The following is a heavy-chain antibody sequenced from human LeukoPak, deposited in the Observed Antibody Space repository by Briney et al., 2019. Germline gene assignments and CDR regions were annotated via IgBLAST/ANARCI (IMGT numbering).Heavy chain of an antibody. V-gene: IGHV4-34*01. D-gene: IGHD1-26*01. CDR1: GRSFSSYY. Sequence: SETLSLTFALNGRSFSSYYWSWIRHPPGKGLEWIGEINHSGSTNYYPSFKSRVTISVDTSKHQFSLKLSSVTAADTAVYYCARRHAVGSYYYYYDYMDVWGKGTTVTISS. CDR2: INHSGST. CDR3: ARRHAVGSYYYYYDYMDV. J-gene: IGHJ6*03.